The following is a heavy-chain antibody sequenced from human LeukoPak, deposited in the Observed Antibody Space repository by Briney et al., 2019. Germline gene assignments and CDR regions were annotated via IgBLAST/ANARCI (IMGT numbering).Heavy chain of an antibody. V-gene: IGHV6-1*01. D-gene: IGHD3-10*01. CDR1: GDSVSSNSAA. CDR3: ARVEKALWFGEQYNWFDP. CDR2: TYYRSKWYN. J-gene: IGHJ5*02. Sequence: SQTLSLTCAISGDSVSSNSAAWNWIRQSPSRGLEWLGRTYYRSKWYNDYAVSVKSRITINPDTSKNQFSLQLNSVTPEDTAVYYCARVEKALWFGEQYNWFDPWGQGTLVTVSS.